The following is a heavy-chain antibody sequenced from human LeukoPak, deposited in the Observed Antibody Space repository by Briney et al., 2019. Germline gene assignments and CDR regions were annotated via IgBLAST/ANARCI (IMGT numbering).Heavy chain of an antibody. CDR1: GFTFSSYS. CDR3: ARDLNLNGGYYYYYMDV. V-gene: IGHV3-48*01. Sequence: GGSLRLSCAASGFTFSSYSMNWARQAPGKGLEWVSYISSSSSTIYYADSVKGRFTISRDNAKNSLYLQMNSLRAEDTAVYYCARDLNLNGGYYYYYMDVWGKGTTVTVSS. J-gene: IGHJ6*03. D-gene: IGHD2-8*01. CDR2: ISSSSSTI.